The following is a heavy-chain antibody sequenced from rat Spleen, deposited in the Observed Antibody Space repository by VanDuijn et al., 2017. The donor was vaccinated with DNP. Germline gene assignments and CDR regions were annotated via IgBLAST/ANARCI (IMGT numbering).Heavy chain of an antibody. Sequence: EVQLQESGPGLVKPSQSLSLTCSVTGYSITSSYRWNWIRKFPGNKLEWMGYINSAGSTNYNPSLKSRISITRDTSKNQFFLQVNSVTTEDTATYYCARYGTTVPYYFDYWGQGVMVTVSS. V-gene: IGHV3-3*01. J-gene: IGHJ2*01. D-gene: IGHD1-11*01. CDR3: ARYGTTVPYYFDY. CDR2: INSAGST. CDR1: GYSITSSYR.